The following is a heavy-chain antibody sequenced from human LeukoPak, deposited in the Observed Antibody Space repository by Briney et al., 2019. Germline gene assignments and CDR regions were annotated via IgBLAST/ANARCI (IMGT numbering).Heavy chain of an antibody. CDR1: GFTFDDYG. CDR3: AKVEVGATKRYYFDY. CDR2: INWNGGST. D-gene: IGHD1-26*01. Sequence: GGSLRLSCAASGFTFDDYGMSWVRQAPGKGLEWVSGINWNGGSTGYADSVKGRFTISRDNSKNTLYLQMNSLRAEDTAVYYCAKVEVGATKRYYFDYWGQGTLVTVSS. J-gene: IGHJ4*02. V-gene: IGHV3-20*04.